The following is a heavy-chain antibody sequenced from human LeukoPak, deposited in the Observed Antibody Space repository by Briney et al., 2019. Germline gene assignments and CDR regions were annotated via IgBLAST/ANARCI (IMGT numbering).Heavy chain of an antibody. Sequence: GGSLRLSCEASGFTFGNYAMSWVRQAPGKGLEWVSAISGSGGSTYYADSVKGRFTISRDNSKNTLYLHIHSLRAEDTAVYYCAKGPLYGGADYWGQGTLVTVSS. CDR3: AKGPLYGGADY. D-gene: IGHD4-23*01. V-gene: IGHV3-23*01. J-gene: IGHJ4*02. CDR1: GFTFGNYA. CDR2: ISGSGGST.